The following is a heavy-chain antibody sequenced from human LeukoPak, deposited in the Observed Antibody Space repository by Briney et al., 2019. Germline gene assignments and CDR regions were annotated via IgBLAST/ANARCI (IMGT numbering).Heavy chain of an antibody. J-gene: IGHJ4*02. V-gene: IGHV3-23*01. CDR2: ISGSGGST. D-gene: IGHD6-19*01. CDR1: GFTFSSYA. CDR3: AKDWGGIAVAGSEFDY. Sequence: GGSLRLSCAASGFTFSSYAMSWVRQAPGKGLEWVSAISGSGGSTYCADSVKGRFTISRDNSKNTLCLQMNSLRAEDTAVYYCAKDWGGIAVAGSEFDYWGQGTLVTVSS.